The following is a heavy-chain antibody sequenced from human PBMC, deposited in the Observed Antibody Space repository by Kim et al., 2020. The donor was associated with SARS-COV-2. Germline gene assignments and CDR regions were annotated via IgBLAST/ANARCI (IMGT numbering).Heavy chain of an antibody. J-gene: IGHJ6*02. V-gene: IGHV3-7*01. CDR2: IKQDGSEK. CDR3: ASYYGSGSGRGYYYYGMDV. Sequence: GGSLRLSCAASGFTFSSYWMSWVRQAPGKGLEWVANIKQDGSEKYYVDSVKGRFTISRDNAKNSLYLQMNSLRAEDTAVYYCASYYGSGSGRGYYYYGMDVWGQGTTVTVSS. CDR1: GFTFSSYW. D-gene: IGHD3-10*01.